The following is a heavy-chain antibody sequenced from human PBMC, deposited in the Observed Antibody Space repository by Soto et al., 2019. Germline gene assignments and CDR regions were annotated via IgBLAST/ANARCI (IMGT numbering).Heavy chain of an antibody. CDR2: IIPIFGTA. CDR3: ARGSGYDRTRCWFDP. Sequence: GASVKVSCKASGGTFSSYAISWVRQAPGQGLEWMGGIIPIFGTANYAQKFQGRVTITADESTSTAYMELSSLRSEDTAVYYCARGSGYDRTRCWFDPWGQGTLVTVSS. CDR1: GGTFSSYA. J-gene: IGHJ5*02. D-gene: IGHD5-12*01. V-gene: IGHV1-69*13.